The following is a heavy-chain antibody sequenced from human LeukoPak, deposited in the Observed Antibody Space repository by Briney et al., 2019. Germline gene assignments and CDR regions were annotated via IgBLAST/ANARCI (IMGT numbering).Heavy chain of an antibody. V-gene: IGHV3-30*18. CDR2: ISFGGSNE. D-gene: IGHD2-15*01. Sequence: QPGGSLRLSCAASGFTFSSYGMHWVRQAPGKGLEWVAAISFGGSNEYYADSVKGRFTNSRDNSKNTLYLQMNSLRAEDTALYYCAKERMTPPSKALDIWGQGTMVTVSS. CDR1: GFTFSSYG. CDR3: AKERMTPPSKALDI. J-gene: IGHJ3*02.